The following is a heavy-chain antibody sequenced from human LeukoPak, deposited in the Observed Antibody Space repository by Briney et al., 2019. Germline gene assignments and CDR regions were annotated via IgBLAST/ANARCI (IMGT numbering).Heavy chain of an antibody. J-gene: IGHJ5*02. D-gene: IGHD6-6*01. CDR2: IYYSGST. CDR1: GGSISSHY. V-gene: IGHV4-59*11. Sequence: SETLSLTCTVSGGSISSHYWSWIRQPPGKGLEGIGYIYYSGSTNYNPSLKSRVTISVDTSKNQFSLKLSSVTAADTAVYYCASSPSIAARKNWFDPWGQGTLVTVSS. CDR3: ASSPSIAARKNWFDP.